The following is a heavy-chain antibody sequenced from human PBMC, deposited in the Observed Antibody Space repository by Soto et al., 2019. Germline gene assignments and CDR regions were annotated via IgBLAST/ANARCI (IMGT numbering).Heavy chain of an antibody. D-gene: IGHD6-19*01. CDR2: ISGYSGHT. J-gene: IGHJ4*02. V-gene: IGHV1-18*01. CDR1: GYTFSSYG. CDR3: AREWDNKSEHSSGWYDDF. Sequence: ASVKVSCKASGYTFSSYGISWVRQAPGQGLGWMGWISGYSGHTYYAQKFQGGVTMTTDTSTNTVYMELRSLRSDDTAVYYFAREWDNKSEHSSGWYDDFWGQGTLVTVSS.